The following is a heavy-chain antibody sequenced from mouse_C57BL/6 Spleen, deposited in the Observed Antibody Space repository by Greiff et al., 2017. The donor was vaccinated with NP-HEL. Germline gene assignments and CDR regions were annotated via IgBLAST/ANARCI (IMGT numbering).Heavy chain of an antibody. V-gene: IGHV1-50*01. CDR3: ARSEKILGYYAMDY. CDR2: IDPSDIYT. CDR1: GYTFTSYW. J-gene: IGHJ4*01. Sequence: QVQLQQPGAELVKPGASVKLSCKASGYTFTSYWMQWVKQRPGQGLEWIGEIDPSDIYTNYNQKFKGKATLTVDTSSSTAYMQLSSLTSEDSAVYYCARSEKILGYYAMDYWGQGTSVTVSS.